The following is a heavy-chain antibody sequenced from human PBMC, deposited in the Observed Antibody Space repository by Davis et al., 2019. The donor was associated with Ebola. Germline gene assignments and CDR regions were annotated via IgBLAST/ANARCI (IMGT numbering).Heavy chain of an antibody. J-gene: IGHJ4*02. D-gene: IGHD5-12*01. Sequence: GESLKISCAASGFTFSSYAMSWVRQAPGKGLEWVSAISGSGGSTYYADSVKGRFTISRDNSKNTLYLQMNSLRAEDTAVYYCARGLRGLRGFDYWGQGTLVTVSS. CDR1: GFTFSSYA. CDR2: ISGSGGST. V-gene: IGHV3-23*01. CDR3: ARGLRGLRGFDY.